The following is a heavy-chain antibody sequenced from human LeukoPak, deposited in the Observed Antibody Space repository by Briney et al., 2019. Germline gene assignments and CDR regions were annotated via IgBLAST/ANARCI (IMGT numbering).Heavy chain of an antibody. V-gene: IGHV4-59*01. Sequence: PSETLSLTCAVYGGSFSGYYWSWIRQPPGKGLEWIGYIYYSGSTNYNPSLKSRVTISVDTSKNQFSLKLSSVTAADTAVYYCARAAYVLRYFDWSPGYYYMDVWGKGITVTISS. J-gene: IGHJ6*03. CDR2: IYYSGST. CDR3: ARAAYVLRYFDWSPGYYYMDV. CDR1: GGSFSGYY. D-gene: IGHD3-9*01.